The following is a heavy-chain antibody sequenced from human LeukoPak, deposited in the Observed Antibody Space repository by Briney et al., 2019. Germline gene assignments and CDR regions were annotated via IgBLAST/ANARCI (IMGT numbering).Heavy chain of an antibody. CDR3: AKEGYCSGGSCYSPYYFDY. Sequence: GGSLRLSCAASGFTFSSYGMSWVRQAPGKGLEWVSAISGSGGSTYYADSVKGRFTISRDNSKNTLYLQMNSLRAEDTAVYYCAKEGYCSGGSCYSPYYFDYWGQGTLVTVSS. CDR1: GFTFSSYG. V-gene: IGHV3-23*01. J-gene: IGHJ4*02. CDR2: ISGSGGST. D-gene: IGHD2-15*01.